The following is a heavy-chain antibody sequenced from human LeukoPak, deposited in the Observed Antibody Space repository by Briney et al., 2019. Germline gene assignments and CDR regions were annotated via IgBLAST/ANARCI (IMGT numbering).Heavy chain of an antibody. CDR2: INPNSGGT. CDR1: GYTFTGYY. Sequence: GASVKVSCKASGYTFTGYYMHWVRQAPGQGLEWMGWINPNSGGTNYAQKFQGRVTMTEDTSTDTAYMELSSLRSEDTAVYYCATARRLIVVVPDYYYYGMDVWGQGTTVTVSS. D-gene: IGHD2-2*01. CDR3: ATARRLIVVVPDYYYYGMDV. J-gene: IGHJ6*02. V-gene: IGHV1-2*02.